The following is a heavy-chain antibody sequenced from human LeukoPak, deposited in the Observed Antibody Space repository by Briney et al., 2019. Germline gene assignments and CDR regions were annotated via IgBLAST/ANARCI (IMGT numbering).Heavy chain of an antibody. CDR3: AKVSDDFWSGYYSWFDP. D-gene: IGHD3-3*01. J-gene: IGHJ5*02. CDR2: ISGSGGST. Sequence: GGSLGLSCAASGFTFSSYAMSWVRQAPGKGLEWVSAISGSGGSTYYADSVKGRFTISRDNSKNTLYLQMNSLRAEDTAVYYCAKVSDDFWSGYYSWFDPWGQGTLVTVSS. V-gene: IGHV3-23*01. CDR1: GFTFSSYA.